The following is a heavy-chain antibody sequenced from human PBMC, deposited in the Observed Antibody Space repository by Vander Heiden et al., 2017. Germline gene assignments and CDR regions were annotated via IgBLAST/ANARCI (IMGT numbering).Heavy chain of an antibody. Sequence: QVQLVQSGGEVKKTGASVKVSCKASGYTFTTYYIHWLRQAPGQGLEWMGIINPSGGSTTYSQMFQGRVTMTRDTSTSTVYMELSSLRSEDTAVYYCTRGSGWYTFDYWGQEPWSPSPQ. V-gene: IGHV1-46*03. CDR1: GYTFTTYY. CDR3: TRGSGWYTFDY. CDR2: INPSGGST. D-gene: IGHD6-19*01. J-gene: IGHJ4*01.